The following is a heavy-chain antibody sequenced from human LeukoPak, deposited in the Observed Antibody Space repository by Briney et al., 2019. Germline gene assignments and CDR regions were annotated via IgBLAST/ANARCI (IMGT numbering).Heavy chain of an antibody. J-gene: IGHJ3*02. V-gene: IGHV3-66*01. CDR3: ARTSIAARPYAFDI. D-gene: IGHD6-6*01. CDR1: GFTVSSNY. Sequence: GGSLRLSCAASGFTVSSNYMSWVRQAPGKGLEWVSVIYSGGSTYYSDSVKGRFTISRDNSKNTLYLQMNSLRAEDTAVYYCARTSIAARPYAFDIWGQGTMVTVSS. CDR2: IYSGGST.